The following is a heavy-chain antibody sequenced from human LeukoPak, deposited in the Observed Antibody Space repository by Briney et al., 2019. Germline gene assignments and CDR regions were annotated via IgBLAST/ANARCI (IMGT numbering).Heavy chain of an antibody. D-gene: IGHD2-2*01. J-gene: IGHJ6*03. V-gene: IGHV4-4*09. CDR3: ARHNPPPTGFCSGTSCFMSVSQYFYMDV. CDR1: GGSISGYF. CDR2: IYSTGTT. Sequence: PSETLSLTCTVSGGSISGYFWSWIRQPPGKGPEWIGYIYSTGTTNYSPSLSSRVTISVDTCKNQLSLNLRFVTATDTAVYHCARHNPPPTGFCSGTSCFMSVSQYFYMDVWGKGTSVTVS.